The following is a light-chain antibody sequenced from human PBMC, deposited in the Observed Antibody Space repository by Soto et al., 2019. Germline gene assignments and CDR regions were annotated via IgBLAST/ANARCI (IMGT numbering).Light chain of an antibody. CDR2: RDN. V-gene: IGLV1-47*01. J-gene: IGLJ2*01. Sequence: QSVLTQTPSVSGTPGQRVNISCSGSSSNIGRNYVYWYHQFPGTAPKLLIYRDNERPSGVPDRFSGSKSGTSAFLAISGLRSGDEADYHCATWDDSLGGPVFGGGTKLTVL. CDR3: ATWDDSLGGPV. CDR1: SSNIGRNY.